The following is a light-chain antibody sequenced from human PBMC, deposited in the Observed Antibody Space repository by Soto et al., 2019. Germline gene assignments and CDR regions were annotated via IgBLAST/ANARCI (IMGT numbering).Light chain of an antibody. CDR3: QQSYNNPIT. J-gene: IGKJ5*01. V-gene: IGKV1-39*01. Sequence: DIQMTQSPSTLSASVGDTVATTCRASQTMSKQLNRNTQKSGRNPELLVHAASNLQSGVPSRFTGSGSGTHFTLTISGLEPADFATYFCQQSYNNPITFGQGTRLE. CDR2: AAS. CDR1: QTMSKQ.